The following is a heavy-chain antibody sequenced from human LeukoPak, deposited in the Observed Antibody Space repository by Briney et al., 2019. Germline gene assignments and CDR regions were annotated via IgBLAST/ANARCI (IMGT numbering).Heavy chain of an antibody. V-gene: IGHV3-21*01. CDR3: ARVGGGYSYGPNDY. D-gene: IGHD5-18*01. J-gene: IGHJ4*02. Sequence: GGSLRLSCAASGFTFSSYSMNWVRQAPGKGLEWVSSISSSSSYIYYADSVKGRFTISRDNAKNSLYLQINSLRADDTAVYYCARVGGGYSYGPNDYWGQGTLVTVSS. CDR2: ISSSSSYI. CDR1: GFTFSSYS.